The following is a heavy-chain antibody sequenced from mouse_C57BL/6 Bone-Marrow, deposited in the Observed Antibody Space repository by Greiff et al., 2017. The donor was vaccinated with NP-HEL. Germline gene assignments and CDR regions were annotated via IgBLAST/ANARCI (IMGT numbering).Heavy chain of an antibody. V-gene: IGHV7-3*01. J-gene: IGHJ2*01. CDR1: GFTFTDYY. CDR3: ARYDGYGYFDY. D-gene: IGHD2-2*01. Sequence: EVQLVESGGGLVQPGGSLSLSCAASGFTFTDYYMSWVRQPPGKALEWLGFIRNKANGYTTEYSASVKGRFTISRDNSQSILYRQMNALRAEDSATYYCARYDGYGYFDYWGQGTTLTVAS. CDR2: IRNKANGYTT.